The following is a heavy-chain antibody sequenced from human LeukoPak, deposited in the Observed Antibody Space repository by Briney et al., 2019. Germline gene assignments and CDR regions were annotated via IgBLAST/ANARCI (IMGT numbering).Heavy chain of an antibody. CDR3: VRHRSASDY. V-gene: IGHV3-20*04. D-gene: IGHD3-10*01. CDR2: IHWNGGGT. J-gene: IGHJ4*02. CDR1: GFKFDDYG. Sequence: PGGSLRLSCAAAGFKFDDYGMSWVRQAPGKGLEWVSGIHWNGGGTGYADSVKGRFTISRDNAKNSLYLQMNSLRAEDTAVYYCVRHRSASDYWGQGALVTVSS.